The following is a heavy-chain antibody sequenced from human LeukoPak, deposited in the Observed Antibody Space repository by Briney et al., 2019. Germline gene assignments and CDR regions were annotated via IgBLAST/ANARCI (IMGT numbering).Heavy chain of an antibody. Sequence: PSETLSLTCSVSGGSISSYYWSWIRQPPGKGLEWIGYIYYSGSTNYKPSLKSRVTISVDTSKNQFSLKLSSVTAADTAVYYCARGGDYVWGTYRTFDYWGQGTLVTVSS. CDR1: GGSISSYY. CDR3: ARGGDYVWGTYRTFDY. J-gene: IGHJ4*02. V-gene: IGHV4-59*01. D-gene: IGHD3-16*02. CDR2: IYYSGST.